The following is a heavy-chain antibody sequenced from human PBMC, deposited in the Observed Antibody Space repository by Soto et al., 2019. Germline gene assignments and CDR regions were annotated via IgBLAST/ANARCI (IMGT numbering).Heavy chain of an antibody. D-gene: IGHD3-10*01. V-gene: IGHV3-30-3*01. CDR1: GFTFISYA. CDR2: ISFDGSTE. CDR3: ARSRHGSGSYTHFYYGLDV. Sequence: QVQLVESGGGVVQPGRSLRLSCAASGFTFISYAMHWVRQAPGKGLEWVAVISFDGSTEYYADSVKGRFTISRDNSKNTVYLQMNSLRSEDTDVYYCARSRHGSGSYTHFYYGLDVWGQGNTVTVSS. J-gene: IGHJ6*02.